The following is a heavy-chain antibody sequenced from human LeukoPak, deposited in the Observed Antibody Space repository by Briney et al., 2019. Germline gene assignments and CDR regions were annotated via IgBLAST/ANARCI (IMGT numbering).Heavy chain of an antibody. CDR3: ARDHDIVLMVYASGAFDI. CDR1: GFTFSSYA. CDR2: ISYDGSNK. V-gene: IGHV3-30*01. D-gene: IGHD2-8*01. J-gene: IGHJ3*02. Sequence: GGSLRLSCAASGFTFSSYAMHWVRQAPGKGLEWVAVISYDGSNKYYADSVKGRFTISRDNSKNTLYLQMNSLRAVDTAVYYCARDHDIVLMVYASGAFDIWGQGTMVTVSS.